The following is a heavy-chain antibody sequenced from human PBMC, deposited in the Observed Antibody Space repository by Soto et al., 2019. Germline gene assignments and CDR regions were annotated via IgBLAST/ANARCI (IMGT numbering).Heavy chain of an antibody. CDR1: GFTFSTNG. CDR2: ISYDGSNK. J-gene: IGHJ4*02. Sequence: HVQLVESGGGVVQPGRSLRLSCAASGFTFSTNGMHWVRQAPGKGLEWVAVISYDGSNKYYADFVKGRLTISRDNSKNTLYLQLNSLRAEATAVYYCAKDRVESGLGEVDYWGQGTLVTVSS. V-gene: IGHV3-30*18. D-gene: IGHD3-16*01. CDR3: AKDRVESGLGEVDY.